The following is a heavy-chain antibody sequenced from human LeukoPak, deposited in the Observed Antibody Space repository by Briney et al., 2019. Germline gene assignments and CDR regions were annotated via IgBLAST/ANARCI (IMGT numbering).Heavy chain of an antibody. D-gene: IGHD6-13*01. V-gene: IGHV4-59*01. J-gene: IGHJ3*02. CDR2: IYYSGST. CDR3: ARGNRDSSTWSAFDI. CDR1: GGSISSYY. Sequence: PSETLSLTCTVSGGSISSYYWSWIRQPPGKGLEWIGYIYYSGSTNYNPSLKTRVTISVDTSKNQFSLKLSSVIAADTAVYYCARGNRDSSTWSAFDIWGQGTMVTVSS.